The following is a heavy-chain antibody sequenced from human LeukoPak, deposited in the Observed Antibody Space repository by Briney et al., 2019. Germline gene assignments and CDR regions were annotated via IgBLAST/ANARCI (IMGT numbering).Heavy chain of an antibody. J-gene: IGHJ6*02. CDR2: IYTSGST. V-gene: IGHV4-4*07. CDR3: ARDLGYNWNDEEPYYYGMDV. CDR1: GGSISSYY. Sequence: SETLSLTCTVSGGSISSYYWSWIRQPAGKGLEWIGRIYTSGSTNYNPSLKSRVTMSVDTSKNQFSLKLSSVTAADTAVYYCARDLGYNWNDEEPYYYGMDVWGQGTTVTVSS. D-gene: IGHD1-1*01.